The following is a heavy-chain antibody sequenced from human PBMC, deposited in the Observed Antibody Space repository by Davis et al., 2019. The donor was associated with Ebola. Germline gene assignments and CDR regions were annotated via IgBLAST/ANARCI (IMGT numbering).Heavy chain of an antibody. V-gene: IGHV4-59*01. J-gene: IGHJ5*02. Sequence: PSETLSLTCNVSGASITSYYWSWIRQPPGKGLEWVGFVHFSGTTSYNPSLKSRVTMSVDTSKNQFSLKLTSVTDADTAVYYCARGGASSRPFKSWGQGTLVSVSS. D-gene: IGHD6-13*01. CDR2: VHFSGTT. CDR3: ARGGASSRPFKS. CDR1: GASITSYY.